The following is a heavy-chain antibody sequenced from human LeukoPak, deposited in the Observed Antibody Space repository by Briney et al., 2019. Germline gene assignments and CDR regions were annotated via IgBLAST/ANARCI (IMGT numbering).Heavy chain of an antibody. Sequence: KPSETLSLTCAVYGGSFSGYYWSWIRQPPGKGLEWIGEINHSGSTNYNPSLKSRVTISVDTSKNQFSLKLSSVTAADTAVYYCARKTTVTPRYYYYYYMDVWGKGTTVTVSS. CDR2: INHSGST. D-gene: IGHD4-11*01. J-gene: IGHJ6*03. CDR3: ARKTTVTPRYYYYYYMDV. V-gene: IGHV4-34*01. CDR1: GGSFSGYY.